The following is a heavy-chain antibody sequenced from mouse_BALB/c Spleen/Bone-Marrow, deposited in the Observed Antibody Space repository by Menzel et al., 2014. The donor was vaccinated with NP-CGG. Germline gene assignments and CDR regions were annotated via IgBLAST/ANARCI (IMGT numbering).Heavy chain of an antibody. V-gene: IGHV1-82*01. J-gene: IGHJ4*01. CDR1: GYAFSYSW. Sequence: QVQLQQSGPELVKPGASVKISCKASGYAFSYSWMNWVKQRPGQGLEWIGRIYPGDGENYYNGKFKGRATLTADKSSSTAYMQLSSLTSVDSAVYFCARSDGYRAMDYWGQGSSVTVSS. D-gene: IGHD2-3*01. CDR2: IYPGDGEN. CDR3: ARSDGYRAMDY.